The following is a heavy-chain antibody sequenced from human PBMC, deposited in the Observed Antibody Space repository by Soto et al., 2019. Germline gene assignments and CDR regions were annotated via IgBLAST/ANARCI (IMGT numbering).Heavy chain of an antibody. V-gene: IGHV4-39*01. D-gene: IGHD2-15*01. Sequence: SETLSLTCTVSGGSITSSAHYWGWIRQPPGKGLEWIGNIYYSGSTYYNPSLKSRVTKSVDTSKNQFSLKLSSVTAADTAVYYYANRRGYCSGGSCFPFDYWGQGTLVTVSS. CDR2: IYYSGST. CDR1: GGSITSSAHY. J-gene: IGHJ4*02. CDR3: ANRRGYCSGGSCFPFDY.